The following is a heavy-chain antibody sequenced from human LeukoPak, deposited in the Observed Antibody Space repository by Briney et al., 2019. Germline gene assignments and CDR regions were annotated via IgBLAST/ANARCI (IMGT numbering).Heavy chain of an antibody. D-gene: IGHD3-22*01. Sequence: GGSLRLSCAASGSTFTGYYMHWVRQAPGQGLEWMGWINPNSGGTNYAQKFQGRVTMTRNTSISTAYMELSSLRSEDTAVYYCARGGSSGSGFDYWGQGTLVTVSS. CDR2: INPNSGGT. J-gene: IGHJ4*02. V-gene: IGHV1-2*02. CDR1: GSTFTGYY. CDR3: ARGGSSGSGFDY.